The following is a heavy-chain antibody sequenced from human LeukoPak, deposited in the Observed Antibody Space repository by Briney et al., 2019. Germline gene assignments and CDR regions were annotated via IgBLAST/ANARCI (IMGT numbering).Heavy chain of an antibody. V-gene: IGHV3-48*03. D-gene: IGHD2-2*01. Sequence: PGRSLRLSCAASGFTFSSYEMNWVRQAPGKGLEWVSYISNSGSIIYYADSVKGRFTISRDNAKNSLYLQMNSLRAEDTAVYYCARDQRYCSSSSCPWEPFDYWGQGTLVTVSS. CDR2: ISNSGSII. J-gene: IGHJ4*02. CDR1: GFTFSSYE. CDR3: ARDQRYCSSSSCPWEPFDY.